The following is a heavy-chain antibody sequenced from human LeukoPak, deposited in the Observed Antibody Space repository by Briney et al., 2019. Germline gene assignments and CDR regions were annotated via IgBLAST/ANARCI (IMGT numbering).Heavy chain of an antibody. J-gene: IGHJ5*02. CDR2: IYPGDSDI. CDR3: ARQEYCSVGSCYTWFDP. D-gene: IGHD2-15*01. V-gene: IGHV5-51*01. CDR1: GYRFSSYW. Sequence: GESLKISCKDSGYRFSSYWIAWVRQMPGKGLEYIGIIYPGDSDIRYSPSFQGQVTISADKSISTAYLQWSSLKASDTAMYYCARQEYCSVGSCYTWFDPWGQGTLVTVSS.